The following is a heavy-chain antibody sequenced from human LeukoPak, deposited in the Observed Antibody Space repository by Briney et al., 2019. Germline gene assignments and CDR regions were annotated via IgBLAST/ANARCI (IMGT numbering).Heavy chain of an antibody. D-gene: IGHD3-10*01. CDR1: GGSISSYY. V-gene: IGHV4-59*08. CDR2: IYYSGST. Sequence: PSETLSLTCTVSGGSISSYYWSWIRQPPGKGLEWIGYIYYSGSTNYNPSLKSRVTISVDTSKNQFSLKLSSVTAADTAVYYCARQGKYNWFDPWGQGTLVTVSS. J-gene: IGHJ5*02. CDR3: ARQGKYNWFDP.